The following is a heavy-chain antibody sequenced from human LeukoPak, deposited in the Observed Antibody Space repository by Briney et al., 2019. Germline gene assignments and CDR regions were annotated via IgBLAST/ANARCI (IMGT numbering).Heavy chain of an antibody. Sequence: GGSLRLSCAASGFTFDDYSMSWVRHAPGKGLEWVSGINWNGGSTGYADSVKGRFTISRDNAKNSLYLRMNSLRAEDTALYHCARGLYSGYDPLDYWGQGTLVTVSS. D-gene: IGHD5-12*01. J-gene: IGHJ4*02. CDR2: INWNGGST. V-gene: IGHV3-20*01. CDR3: ARGLYSGYDPLDY. CDR1: GFTFDDYS.